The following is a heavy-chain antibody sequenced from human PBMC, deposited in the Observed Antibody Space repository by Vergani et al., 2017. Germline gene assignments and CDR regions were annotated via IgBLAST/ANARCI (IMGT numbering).Heavy chain of an antibody. Sequence: QVQLVESGGGVVQRGGSLRLSCATSGFTLSNYDMQWIRQGPGKGLEFVAFITFDGSNQYCADSVKGRFTLSRDFSKNTLYLQMNSLRTDDTATYYCAKHFRGWGIDYWGQGTQVIVSS. V-gene: IGHV3-30*02. CDR2: ITFDGSNQ. J-gene: IGHJ4*02. CDR3: AKHFRGWGIDY. CDR1: GFTLSNYD. D-gene: IGHD3-16*01.